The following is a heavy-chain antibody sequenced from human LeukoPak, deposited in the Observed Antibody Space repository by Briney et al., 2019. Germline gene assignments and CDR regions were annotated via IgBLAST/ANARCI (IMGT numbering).Heavy chain of an antibody. CDR3: ARIGFYSSWYFDY. J-gene: IGHJ4*02. CDR2: IKQDGSEK. CDR1: GFTFSSYW. D-gene: IGHD6-6*01. Sequence: GGSLKLSCAASGFTFSSYWMNWVRQAPGKGLEWVANIKQDGSEKYYVDSVKGRFTISRDNAKNSLYLQMNSLTAEDTAVYYCARIGFYSSWYFDYWGQGTLVTVSS. V-gene: IGHV3-7*01.